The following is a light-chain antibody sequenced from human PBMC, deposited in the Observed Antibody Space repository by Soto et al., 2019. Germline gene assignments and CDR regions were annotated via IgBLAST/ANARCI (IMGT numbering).Light chain of an antibody. CDR1: QSVSSY. Sequence: EIVLTQSAAPLSLSPGGRATLSCRASQSVSSYLAWYQQKPGQAPRLLIYGASSRATGIPYRFSGSGSGTDFTLTISRLEPEDFAVYYCQQYGRSSPTFGQGTKVDIK. CDR2: GAS. CDR3: QQYGRSSPT. J-gene: IGKJ1*01. V-gene: IGKV3-20*01.